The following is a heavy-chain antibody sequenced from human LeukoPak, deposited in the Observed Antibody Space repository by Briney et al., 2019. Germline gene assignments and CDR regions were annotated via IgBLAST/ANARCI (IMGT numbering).Heavy chain of an antibody. D-gene: IGHD3-10*01. CDR3: ARVYGSGTLIYFDY. Sequence: SETLSLTCAVYGGSFSGYYWSWIRQPPGKGLEWIGEINHSGSTNYNPSLKSRVTISVDTSKNQFSLKLSSVTAADTAMYYCARVYGSGTLIYFDYWGQGTLVTVSS. J-gene: IGHJ4*02. V-gene: IGHV4-34*01. CDR2: INHSGST. CDR1: GGSFSGYY.